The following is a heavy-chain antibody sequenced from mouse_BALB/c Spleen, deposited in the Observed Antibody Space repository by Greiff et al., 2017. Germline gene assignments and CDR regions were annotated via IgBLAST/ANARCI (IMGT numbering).Heavy chain of an antibody. Sequence: EVQLVESGAELVRPGALVKLSCKASGFNIKDYYMHWVKQRPEQGLEWIGWIDPENGNTIYDPKFQGKASITADTSSNTAYLQLSSLTSEDTAVYYCARGREPDWFAYWGQGTLVTVSA. CDR1: GFNIKDYY. V-gene: IGHV14-1*02. CDR2: IDPENGNT. CDR3: ARGREPDWFAY. J-gene: IGHJ3*01. D-gene: IGHD3-3*01.